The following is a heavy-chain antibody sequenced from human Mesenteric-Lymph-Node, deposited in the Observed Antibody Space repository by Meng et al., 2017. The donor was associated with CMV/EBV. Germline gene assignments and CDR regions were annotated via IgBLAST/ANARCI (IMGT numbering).Heavy chain of an antibody. Sequence: GGSLRLSCAASGFTFRYYAMTWFRQAPGKGLEWVSTVSDSGTQIDYAGSVTGRFNISRDNSKNTLYLQMNSLRAEDTAVYYCAPSSTVYYYGMDVWGQGTTVTVSS. V-gene: IGHV3-23*01. J-gene: IGHJ6*02. D-gene: IGHD2-2*01. CDR2: VSDSGTQI. CDR3: APSSTVYYYGMDV. CDR1: GFTFRYYA.